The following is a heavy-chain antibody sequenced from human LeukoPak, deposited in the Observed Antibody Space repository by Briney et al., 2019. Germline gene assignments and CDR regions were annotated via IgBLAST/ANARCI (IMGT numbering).Heavy chain of an antibody. D-gene: IGHD2-8*01. J-gene: IGHJ4*02. CDR2: INHSGIT. Sequence: PSETLSLTCAVYGGSFSGYYWSWIRQPPGKGLEWIGEINHSGITNFNLSLKSRVTISVDKSKNQFSLKLSSVTAADTAVYYCASSTSGVYALYYWGQGTLVTVSS. CDR3: ASSTSGVYALYY. V-gene: IGHV4-34*01. CDR1: GGSFSGYY.